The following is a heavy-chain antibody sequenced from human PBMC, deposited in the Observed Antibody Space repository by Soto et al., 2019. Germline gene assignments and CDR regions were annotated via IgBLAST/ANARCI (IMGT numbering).Heavy chain of an antibody. D-gene: IGHD3-22*01. CDR1: GGSISSGGYY. CDR3: ARDLGYYDSRGYYYECFDL. V-gene: IGHV4-31*03. J-gene: IGHJ2*01. Sequence: QVQLQESGPGLVKPSQTLSLTCTVSGGSISSGGYYWSWIRQHPGKGLEWIGYIYYSGRTYYNPSLKCRVTISVDTSKNQFSLKLSSVTAADTAVYYCARDLGYYDSRGYYYECFDLWGRVTLVTVSA. CDR2: IYYSGRT.